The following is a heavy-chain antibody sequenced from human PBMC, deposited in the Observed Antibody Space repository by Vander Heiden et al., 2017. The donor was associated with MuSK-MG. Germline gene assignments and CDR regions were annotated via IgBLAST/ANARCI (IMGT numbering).Heavy chain of an antibody. CDR1: GGSFSGYY. CDR3: ARGPQWLF. D-gene: IGHD3-22*01. J-gene: IGHJ4*02. CDR2: INHSGST. V-gene: IGHV4-34*01. Sequence: QVQLQQWGAGLLKPSETLSLTCAVYGGSFSGYYWSWIRQPPGKGLEWIGEINHSGSTNYNPSLKSRVTISVDTSKNQFSLKLSSVTAADTAVYYCARGPQWLFWGQGTLVTVSS.